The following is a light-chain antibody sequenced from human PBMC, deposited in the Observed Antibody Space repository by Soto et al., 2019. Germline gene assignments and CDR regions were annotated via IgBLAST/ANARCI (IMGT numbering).Light chain of an antibody. CDR3: QQYGRSAIFT. CDR1: QSISGNY. CDR2: GAS. J-gene: IGKJ3*01. V-gene: IGKV3-20*01. Sequence: ELVLTQSPGSLSLSPGERATLSCWASQSISGNYLAWYQQKPGQAPRLLIYGASNRATGIPDRFRGSGSGTDFSITISRLEPEDFAVYYCQQYGRSAIFTLGPGTTVDVK.